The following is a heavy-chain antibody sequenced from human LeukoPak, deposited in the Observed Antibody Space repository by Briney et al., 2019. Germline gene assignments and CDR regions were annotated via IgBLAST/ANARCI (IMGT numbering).Heavy chain of an antibody. Sequence: PSETLSLTCTVSGGSINSYYWSWIRQPPGKGLEWIGNTYTSGSTNYSPSLKSRVTISVDTSKNQFSPRLSSVTAADTAVYYCASHSIGPRPYYYYYMDVWGKGTTVTVSS. CDR1: GGSINSYY. CDR2: TYTSGST. CDR3: ASHSIGPRPYYYYYMDV. J-gene: IGHJ6*03. V-gene: IGHV4-4*09. D-gene: IGHD2-21*01.